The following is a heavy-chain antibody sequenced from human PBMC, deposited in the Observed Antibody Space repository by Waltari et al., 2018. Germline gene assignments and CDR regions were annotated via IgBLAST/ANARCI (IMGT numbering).Heavy chain of an antibody. D-gene: IGHD3-22*01. V-gene: IGHV3-23*01. Sequence: EVQLLESGGGLVQPGGSLRLSCAASGFTFSSYAMSWVRQAPGKGREWVSAIRGSGGSTYYADSVKGRFTISRDNSKNTLYLQMNSLRAEDTAVYYCAKDFTMIVVVTDYWGQGTLVTVSS. CDR1: GFTFSSYA. CDR3: AKDFTMIVVVTDY. CDR2: IRGSGGST. J-gene: IGHJ4*02.